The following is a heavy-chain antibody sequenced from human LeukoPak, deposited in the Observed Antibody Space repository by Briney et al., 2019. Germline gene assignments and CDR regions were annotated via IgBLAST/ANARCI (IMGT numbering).Heavy chain of an antibody. CDR1: GFTFSSYA. J-gene: IGHJ4*02. Sequence: GGSLRLSCAASGFTFSSYAMSWVRQAPGKGLVWVSLISATATYYADSVKGRFTISRYISRNTLYLQMNSLRADDTAVYYCAKGQGSGSYPLDYWGQGTLVTVSS. CDR2: ISATAT. CDR3: AKGQGSGSYPLDY. D-gene: IGHD3-16*02. V-gene: IGHV3-23*01.